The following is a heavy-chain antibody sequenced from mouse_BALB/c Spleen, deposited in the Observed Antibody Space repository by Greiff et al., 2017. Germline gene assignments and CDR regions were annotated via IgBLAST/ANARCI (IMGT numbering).Heavy chain of an antibody. Sequence: QVQLQQPGAELVRPGASVKLSCKASGYTFTSYWINWVKQRPGQGLEWIGNIYPSDSYTNYNQKFKDKATLTVDKSSSTAYMQLSSPTSEDSAVYYCTTYDYELFAYWGQGTLVTVSA. J-gene: IGHJ3*01. CDR1: GYTFTSYW. CDR2: IYPSDSYT. CDR3: TTYDYELFAY. D-gene: IGHD2-4*01. V-gene: IGHV1-69*02.